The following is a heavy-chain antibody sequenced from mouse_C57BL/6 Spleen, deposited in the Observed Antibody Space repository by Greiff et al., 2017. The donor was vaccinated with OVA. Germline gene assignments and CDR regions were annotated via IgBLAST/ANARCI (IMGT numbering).Heavy chain of an antibody. Sequence: EVMLVESGAELVRPGASVKLSCTASGFNIKDDYMHWVKQRPEQGLEWIGWIDPENGDTEYASKFQGKATITADTSSNTAYLQLSSLTSEDTAVYYCTTGSNYAMDYWGQGTSVTVSS. CDR2: IDPENGDT. J-gene: IGHJ4*01. D-gene: IGHD6-1*01. CDR3: TTGSNYAMDY. V-gene: IGHV14-4*01. CDR1: GFNIKDDY.